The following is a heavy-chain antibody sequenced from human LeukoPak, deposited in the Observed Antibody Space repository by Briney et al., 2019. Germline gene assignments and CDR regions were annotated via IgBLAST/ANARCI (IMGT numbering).Heavy chain of an antibody. V-gene: IGHV3-53*01. CDR1: GFTVSSNY. CDR2: IYSGGST. Sequence: PGGSLRLSCAAAGFTVSSNYMNWVRQAPGKGLELVSVIYSGGSTFYADSVEGRFTISRDNSNNTLYLQMNSLRAEDTAMYYCAREYYDNSGGEDAFDIWGPGTMVTVSS. CDR3: AREYYDNSGGEDAFDI. D-gene: IGHD3-22*01. J-gene: IGHJ3*02.